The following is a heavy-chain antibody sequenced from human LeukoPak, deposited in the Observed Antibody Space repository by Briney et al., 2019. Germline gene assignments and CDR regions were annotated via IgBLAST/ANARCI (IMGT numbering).Heavy chain of an antibody. D-gene: IGHD2-2*01. CDR3: AKDRSCGGSSCNVGS. V-gene: IGHV3-23*01. Sequence: PGGSLRLSCAASGFTFSSFAMSWVRQAPGKGLEWVSAISGSGGSTFYADSVKGRFTISRDNSKNTLFLQMNGLRAEATAVYYCAKDRSCGGSSCNVGSWGQGTMVTVSS. J-gene: IGHJ3*01. CDR1: GFTFSSFA. CDR2: ISGSGGST.